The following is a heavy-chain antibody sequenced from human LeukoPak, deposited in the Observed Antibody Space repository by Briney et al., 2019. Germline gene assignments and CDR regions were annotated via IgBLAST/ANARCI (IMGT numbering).Heavy chain of an antibody. CDR1: GGSISSGTYY. V-gene: IGHV4-61*09. Sequence: SQTLSLTCTVSGGSISSGTYYWSWIRQPAGKGLEWIGYIYYSGSTNYNPSLKSRVTISVDTSKNQFTLKLSSVTAADTAVYYCAVITMVRGVWKDDLYYFDYWGQGTLVTVSS. CDR3: AVITMVRGVWKDDLYYFDY. D-gene: IGHD3-10*01. J-gene: IGHJ4*02. CDR2: IYYSGST.